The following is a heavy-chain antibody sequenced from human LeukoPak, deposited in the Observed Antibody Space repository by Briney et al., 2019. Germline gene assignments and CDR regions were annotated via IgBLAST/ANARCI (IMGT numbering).Heavy chain of an antibody. V-gene: IGHV3-53*01. CDR1: GFTVSSNY. CDR2: IYSGGST. Sequence: GGSLRLSCAASGFTVSSNYMSWVRQAPGKGLERVSDIYSGGSTYYPDSVKGRFTISRDNSKNTLYLQMTSLRAEDTAVYYCAREGLVSGYENWGQGTLVTVSS. D-gene: IGHD5-12*01. J-gene: IGHJ4*02. CDR3: AREGLVSGYEN.